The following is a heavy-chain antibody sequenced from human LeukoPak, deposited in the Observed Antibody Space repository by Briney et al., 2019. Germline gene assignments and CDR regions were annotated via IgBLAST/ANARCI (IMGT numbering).Heavy chain of an antibody. Sequence: SGGSLRLSCAASGFTFNDYYMSWIRQAPGKGLEWISYISSSGVHTEYADSVKGRFTISRDNARNSLFLQMNGLRAEDTAVYYCVRDVYDRSGSHWFDPWGQGALVTVSS. V-gene: IGHV3-11*06. CDR3: VRDVYDRSGSHWFDP. J-gene: IGHJ5*02. CDR1: GFTFNDYY. D-gene: IGHD3-22*01. CDR2: ISSSGVHT.